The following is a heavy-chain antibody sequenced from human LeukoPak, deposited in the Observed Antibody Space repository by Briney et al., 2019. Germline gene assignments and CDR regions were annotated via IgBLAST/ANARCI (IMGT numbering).Heavy chain of an antibody. D-gene: IGHD3-22*01. Sequence: SETLSLTCTVSGYSISSGYYWGWIRQPPGKGLEWIGSIYHSGSTYYNPSLKSRVTISVDTSKNQFSLKLSSVTAADTAVYYCARPTTYYYDSSGYYFDYWGQGTLVTVSS. CDR2: IYHSGST. V-gene: IGHV4-38-2*02. J-gene: IGHJ4*02. CDR1: GYSISSGYY. CDR3: ARPTTYYYDSSGYYFDY.